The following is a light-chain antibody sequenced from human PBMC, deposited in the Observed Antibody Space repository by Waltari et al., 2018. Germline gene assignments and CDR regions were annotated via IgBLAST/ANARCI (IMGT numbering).Light chain of an antibody. V-gene: IGKV1-39*01. CDR3: QQNYSTPDT. CDR2: AAS. J-gene: IGKJ2*01. CDR1: QSISSY. Sequence: DIQMTQSPSSLSASVGDRVTITCRASQSISSYLIWSQQKPGKAPKLLVYAASSLDTGVPSRFSGSGSGTDFALTISSLQPEEFATYYCQQNYSTPDTFGQGTKVEIK.